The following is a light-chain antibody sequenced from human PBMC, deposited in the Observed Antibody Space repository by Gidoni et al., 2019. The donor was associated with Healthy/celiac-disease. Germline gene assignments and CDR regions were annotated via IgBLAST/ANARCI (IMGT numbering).Light chain of an antibody. CDR2: SNN. CDR3: AAWDDSLNGSYV. Sequence: QSVLTQPPSASGTPGQRVIISCSGSSSNIGSNTVNWYQQPPGTAPKLLIYSNNQRPSGVPDRFSGSKSGTSASLAISGLQSEDEADYYCAAWDDSLNGSYVFGTGTKVTVL. J-gene: IGLJ1*01. CDR1: SSNIGSNT. V-gene: IGLV1-44*01.